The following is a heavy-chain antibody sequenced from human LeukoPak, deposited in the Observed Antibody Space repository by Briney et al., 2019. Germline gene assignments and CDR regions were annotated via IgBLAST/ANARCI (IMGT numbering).Heavy chain of an antibody. CDR1: GFTFSSYA. CDR3: ATDPADTYPNWYFDL. J-gene: IGHJ2*01. CDR2: ISGSST. D-gene: IGHD5-18*01. V-gene: IGHV3-23*01. Sequence: PGGSLRLSCAASGFTFSSYAVSWVRQAPGKGLEWVSAISGSSTYYADSVKGRFTISRDNSKNTLYLQMNSLRAEDMAVYYCATDPADTYPNWYFDLWGRGTLVTVSS.